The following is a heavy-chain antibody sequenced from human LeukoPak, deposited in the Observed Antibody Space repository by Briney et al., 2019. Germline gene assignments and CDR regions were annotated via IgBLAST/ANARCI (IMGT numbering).Heavy chain of an antibody. V-gene: IGHV3-23*01. CDR3: AKSPALYCISTSCYAYYFDY. D-gene: IGHD2-2*01. Sequence: GGSLRLSCAASGFTFGSYAMGWVRQAPGKGLDWVSSISASGGSTYYADSVQGRFAISRDNSKNTLYLQMNSLTAEDTAVYYCAKSPALYCISTSCYAYYFDYWGQGTLVTVSS. CDR1: GFTFGSYA. J-gene: IGHJ4*02. CDR2: ISASGGST.